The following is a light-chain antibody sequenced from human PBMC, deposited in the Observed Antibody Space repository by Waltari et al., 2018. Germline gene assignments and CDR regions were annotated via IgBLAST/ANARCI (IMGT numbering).Light chain of an antibody. CDR1: QSLVQSDGNTF. CDR3: LQSSQWPYA. J-gene: IGKJ2*01. Sequence: DVVMTQPPLSLPVTLGQPASISCWSSQSLVQSDGNTFLNWFHQRPGQSPRRLIYKVSNRESGVPDRFSGSGSGTDFTLKISRVEAEDVGIYYCLQSSQWPYAFGQGTKLEIK. CDR2: KVS. V-gene: IGKV2-30*02.